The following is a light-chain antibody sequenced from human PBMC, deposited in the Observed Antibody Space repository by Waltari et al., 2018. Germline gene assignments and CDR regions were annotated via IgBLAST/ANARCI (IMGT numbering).Light chain of an antibody. CDR2: DAS. CDR1: QDINNY. Sequence: DIQMTQTPSSLSASVGDRVTISCQASQDINNYLNWYQQKPGKAPKVLIYDASNLEIGVPSRFSGGGSGTDFTFIITSLQPEDIATYYCQQYENLPLTFGQGTRLEI. CDR3: QQYENLPLT. J-gene: IGKJ5*01. V-gene: IGKV1-33*01.